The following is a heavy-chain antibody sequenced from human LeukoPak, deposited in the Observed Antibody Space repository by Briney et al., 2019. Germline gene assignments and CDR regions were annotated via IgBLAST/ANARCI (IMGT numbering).Heavy chain of an antibody. V-gene: IGHV1-69*04. CDR2: IIPIFDIA. J-gene: IGHJ6*02. CDR1: GGTFSSYA. CDR3: ARGNDGSGRRTNYGMDV. D-gene: IGHD3-10*01. Sequence: GASVKFSCGASGGTFSSYAISWVRQAPGQGLVCIGRIIPIFDIANYAQKFQGRVTLTADKCTSTAYMELSSLRSEDTAVYYCARGNDGSGRRTNYGMDVWGQGTTVTVSS.